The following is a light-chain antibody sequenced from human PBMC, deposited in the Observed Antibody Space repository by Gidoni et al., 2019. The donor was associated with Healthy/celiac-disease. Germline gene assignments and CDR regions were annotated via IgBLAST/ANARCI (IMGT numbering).Light chain of an antibody. CDR2: AAS. CDR3: QQLNSYPRT. CDR1: QGISSY. V-gene: IGKV1-9*01. J-gene: IGKJ1*01. Sequence: DIQLTQSPSCLSASVGDRVTITCWASQGISSYLAWYQQKPGKAPKLLIYAASTLQSGVPSRFSGSGSGTEFTLTISSLQPEDFATYYCQQLNSYPRTFXQXTKVEIK.